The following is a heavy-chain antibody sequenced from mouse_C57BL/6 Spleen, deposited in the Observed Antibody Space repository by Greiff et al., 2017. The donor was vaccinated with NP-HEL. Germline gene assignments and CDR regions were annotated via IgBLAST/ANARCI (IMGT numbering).Heavy chain of an antibody. V-gene: IGHV2-2*01. Sequence: VQLKESGPGLVQPSPSLSITCTVSGFSLTSYGVHWVRQSPGQGLEWLGVIWSGGSTDYNAAFISRLSISKDNSKSQIVFKMNSLQADDTAIYYCARNSDYYGSSPWFAYWGQGTLVTVSA. CDR1: GFSLTSYG. J-gene: IGHJ3*01. D-gene: IGHD1-1*01. CDR3: ARNSDYYGSSPWFAY. CDR2: IWSGGST.